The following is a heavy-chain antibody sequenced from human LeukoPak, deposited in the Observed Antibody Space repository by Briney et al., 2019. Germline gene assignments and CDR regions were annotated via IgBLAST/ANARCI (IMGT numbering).Heavy chain of an antibody. V-gene: IGHV1-8*01. CDR3: ARVVPGPFNRFDP. J-gene: IGHJ5*02. D-gene: IGHD2-8*02. CDR1: GYTFSNYD. CDR2: VNINNGKT. Sequence: ASVKVSCKASGYTFSNYDINWVRQAPGHGLEWIGWVNINNGKTGYVQKFQGRVTMTRDTSINTAYMELTSLRSDDTAVYYCARVVPGPFNRFDPWGLGTLVTVSP.